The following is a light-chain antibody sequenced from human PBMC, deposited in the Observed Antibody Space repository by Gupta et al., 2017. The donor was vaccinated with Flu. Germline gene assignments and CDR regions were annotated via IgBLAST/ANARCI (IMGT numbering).Light chain of an antibody. V-gene: IGKV3-20*01. CDR1: ESVSSTY. CDR2: RAS. Sequence: LTQSPDTLSQSPGDRVTVSCRLSESVSSTYLAWYQQRRGQSPRLLIYRASRRAPDIPDRFSATASGTDFALTISGLQPEDSATYFCQQDGSIPSTFGRGTKVEVK. CDR3: QQDGSIPST. J-gene: IGKJ4*01.